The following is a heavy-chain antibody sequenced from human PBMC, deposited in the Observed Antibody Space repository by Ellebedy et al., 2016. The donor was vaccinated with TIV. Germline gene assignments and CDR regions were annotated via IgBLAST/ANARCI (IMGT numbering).Heavy chain of an antibody. CDR2: IIPIFGTA. V-gene: IGHV1-69*13. J-gene: IGHJ6*02. Sequence: SVKVSXXASGYTFTSYGISWVRQAPGQGLEWMGGIIPIFGTANYAQKFQGRVTITADESTSTAYMELSSLRSEDTAVYYCARDEISSSWYHNEGGMDVWGQGTTVTVSS. CDR1: GYTFTSYG. CDR3: ARDEISSSWYHNEGGMDV. D-gene: IGHD6-13*01.